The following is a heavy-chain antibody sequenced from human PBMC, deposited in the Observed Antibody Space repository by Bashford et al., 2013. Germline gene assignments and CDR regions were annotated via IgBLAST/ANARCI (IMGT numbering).Heavy chain of an antibody. D-gene: IGHD2-15*01. V-gene: IGHV3-23*01. CDR3: AKAYNCSGGSCPYYFDY. Sequence: VRQAPGKGLEWVSAISGSGGSTYYADSVKGRFTISRDNSKNTLYLQMNSLRAEDTAVYYCAKAYNCSGGSCPYYFDYWGQGTLVTVS. CDR2: ISGSGGST. J-gene: IGHJ4*02.